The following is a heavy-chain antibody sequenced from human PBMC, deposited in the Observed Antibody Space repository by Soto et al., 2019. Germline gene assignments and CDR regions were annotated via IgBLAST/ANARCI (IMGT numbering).Heavy chain of an antibody. CDR3: ARVPWKGLTLPFEY. D-gene: IGHD1-1*01. CDR1: GGSFNSYN. J-gene: IGHJ4*02. V-gene: IGHV1-69*02. Sequence: QVQLVQSGAEVKKPGSSVKVSCKTSGGSFNSYNINWVRQAPGQGLEWMGRIIPILDMANYAQKFQGRVTSTADRSTSTAYMELSSLRSDDTAVYYCARVPWKGLTLPFEYWGQGTLVTVSS. CDR2: IIPILDMA.